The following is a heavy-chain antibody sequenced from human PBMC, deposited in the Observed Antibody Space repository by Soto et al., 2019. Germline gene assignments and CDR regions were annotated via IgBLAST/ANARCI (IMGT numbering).Heavy chain of an antibody. D-gene: IGHD2-15*01. J-gene: IGHJ4*02. CDR3: VRAPTQQLLHPAYFDF. CDR2: IFPSDSDT. Sequence: HGESLKISCRTSGYRFTSYWIAWVRQMPGKGLEWMGIIFPSDSDTRYSPSFQGQVTISADRSTSTVFLQWASLKASDTAVYYCVRAPTQQLLHPAYFDFWGQGTQVTVSS. CDR1: GYRFTSYW. V-gene: IGHV5-51*01.